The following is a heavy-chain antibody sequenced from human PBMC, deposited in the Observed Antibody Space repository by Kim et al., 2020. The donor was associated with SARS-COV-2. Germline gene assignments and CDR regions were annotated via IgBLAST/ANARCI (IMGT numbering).Heavy chain of an antibody. V-gene: IGHV3-21*01. CDR3: ARDCSGGSCYNTKLFDY. D-gene: IGHD2-15*01. Sequence: VKRRYTSSRDNAKNSLYLQMNSLRAEDTAVYYCARDCSGGSCYNTKLFDYWGQGTLVTVSS. J-gene: IGHJ4*02.